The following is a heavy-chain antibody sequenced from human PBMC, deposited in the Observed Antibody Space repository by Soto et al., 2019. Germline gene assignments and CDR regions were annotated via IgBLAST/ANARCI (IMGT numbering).Heavy chain of an antibody. J-gene: IGHJ5*02. Sequence: ASVKVSCKASGYTFTGYYMHWVRQAPGQGLEWMGWINPNSGGTNYAQKFQGWVTMTRDTSISTAYMELSRLRSDDTAVYYCARAGRALRVSFAPCDPWGQGTLVTVSS. CDR2: INPNSGGT. D-gene: IGHD3-3*01. CDR3: ARAGRALRVSFAPCDP. V-gene: IGHV1-2*04. CDR1: GYTFTGYY.